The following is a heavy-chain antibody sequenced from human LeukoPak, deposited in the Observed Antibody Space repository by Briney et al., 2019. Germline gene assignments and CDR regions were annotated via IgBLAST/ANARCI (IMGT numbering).Heavy chain of an antibody. J-gene: IGHJ4*02. CDR3: AGNRPGHRKYYYDSIV. CDR1: GFTVSSNY. CDR2: IYSGGST. Sequence: GASLRLSCAASGFTVSSNYMSWVRQAPGKGLEWVSVIYSGGSTYYADSVKGRFTISRDNSKNTLYLQMNSLRAEDTAVYYCAGNRPGHRKYYYDSIVWGQGTLVTVSS. D-gene: IGHD3-22*01. V-gene: IGHV3-53*01.